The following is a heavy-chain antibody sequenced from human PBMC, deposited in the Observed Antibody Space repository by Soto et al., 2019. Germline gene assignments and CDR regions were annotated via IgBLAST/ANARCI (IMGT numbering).Heavy chain of an antibody. V-gene: IGHV4-30-4*01. Sequence: QVQLQESGPGLVKPSQTLSLTCTVSGGSISSGDYYWSWIHQPPGKGLEWIGYIYYSGSTYYNPSLKSRVTISVDTSKNQFSLKLSSVTAADTAVYYCARDLGSSDGEDAFDIWGQGTMVTVSS. J-gene: IGHJ3*02. CDR2: IYYSGST. CDR1: GGSISSGDYY. CDR3: ARDLGSSDGEDAFDI. D-gene: IGHD3-22*01.